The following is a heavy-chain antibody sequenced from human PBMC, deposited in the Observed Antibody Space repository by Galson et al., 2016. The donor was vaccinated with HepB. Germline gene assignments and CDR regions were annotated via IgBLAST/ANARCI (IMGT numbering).Heavy chain of an antibody. D-gene: IGHD1-26*01. CDR3: VRSAYSGSYFDY. Sequence: SLRLSCAASGFTVSSNYMTWVRQAPGKGLEWVSSIYSGDRTYYADSVKGRFTISRHNSKNTLYLQMNSLRTEDTAVYYCVRSAYSGSYFDYWGQGTLVTVPS. CDR1: GFTVSSNY. V-gene: IGHV3-53*04. J-gene: IGHJ4*02. CDR2: IYSGDRT.